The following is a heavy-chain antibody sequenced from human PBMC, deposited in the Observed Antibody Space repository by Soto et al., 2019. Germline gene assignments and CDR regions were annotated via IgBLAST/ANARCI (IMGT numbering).Heavy chain of an antibody. CDR1: GFTFSSYA. D-gene: IGHD3-22*01. Sequence: GGSLRLSCAASGFTFSSYAMSWVRKAPGKGLEWVSAISGSGGSTYYADSVKGRFTISRDNSKNTLYLQMNSLRAEDTAVYYCAKGDSSGSIIWLGENADYWGQGTPVTVSS. J-gene: IGHJ4*02. V-gene: IGHV3-23*01. CDR3: AKGDSSGSIIWLGENADY. CDR2: ISGSGGST.